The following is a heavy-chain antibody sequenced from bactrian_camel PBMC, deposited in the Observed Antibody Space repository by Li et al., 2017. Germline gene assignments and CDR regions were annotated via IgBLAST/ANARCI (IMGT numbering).Heavy chain of an antibody. CDR3: AKRWSFTRGWSDKLMYND. V-gene: IGHV3S9*01. Sequence: HVQLVESGGGSVQAGGSLRLSCEASEYTVSRYSMAWFRQTPEEVREGVAGISAGDAIYYADSAKGRFTISRDSAKNTVYLQMNSLKPEDTAMYYCAKRWSFTRGWSDKLMYNDWGQGTQVTVS. D-gene: IGHD7*01. J-gene: IGHJ4*01. CDR2: ISAGDAI. CDR1: EYTVSRYS.